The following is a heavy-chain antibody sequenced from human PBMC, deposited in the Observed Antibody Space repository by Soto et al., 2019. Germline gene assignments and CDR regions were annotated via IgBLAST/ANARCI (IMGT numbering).Heavy chain of an antibody. D-gene: IGHD6-13*01. V-gene: IGHV4-39*01. J-gene: IGHJ4*02. CDR1: GGSISSSSYY. CDR3: ARPSRTKDTSSWYYFDY. Sequence: QLQLQESGPGLVKPSETLSLTCTVSGGSISSSSYYWGWIRQPPGKGLEWIGSIYYSGSTYYNPSLKSRVTISVDTSKNQFSLKLSSVTAADTAVYYCARPSRTKDTSSWYYFDYWGQGTLVTVSS. CDR2: IYYSGST.